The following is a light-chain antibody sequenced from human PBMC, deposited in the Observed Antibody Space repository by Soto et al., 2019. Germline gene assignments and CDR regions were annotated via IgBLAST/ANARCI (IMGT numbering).Light chain of an antibody. J-gene: IGKJ2*01. CDR3: QQYGSSPPYT. CDR1: QSVCSSY. V-gene: IGKV3-20*01. Sequence: EIVLTQSPGTLSLSPGERATLSCRASQSVCSSYLAWYQQKPGQAPRLLIHGASSRATGNPGRFSGSGSGTDFTLTISRLEPEDFAVYYCQQYGSSPPYTFGQGTKLEIK. CDR2: GAS.